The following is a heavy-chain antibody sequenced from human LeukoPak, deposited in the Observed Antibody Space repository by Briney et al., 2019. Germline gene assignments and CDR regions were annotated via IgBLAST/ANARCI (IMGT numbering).Heavy chain of an antibody. V-gene: IGHV1-18*01. CDR1: GYTFTSYG. J-gene: IGHJ5*02. CDR3: ARTDCSSTSCYNGGNNWFDP. CDR2: ISAYNGNT. D-gene: IGHD2-2*02. Sequence: GASVKVSCKASGYTFTSYGISWVRQAPGLGLEWMGWISAYNGNTNYAQKLQGRVTMTTDTSTSTAYMELRSLRSDDTAVYYCARTDCSSTSCYNGGNNWFDPWGQGTLVTVSS.